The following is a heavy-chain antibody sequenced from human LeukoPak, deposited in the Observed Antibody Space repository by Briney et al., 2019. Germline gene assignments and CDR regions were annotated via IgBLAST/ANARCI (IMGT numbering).Heavy chain of an antibody. D-gene: IGHD6-25*01. CDR2: ISHTGHT. Sequence: SQTLSLTCAVYGGSFTSYYWSWIRQPPGKGLEWIGEISHTGHTNYNPSLKSRVTMSVETSKNQLSLILSSVTAADTAVYYCARGPYSSDAGYWGQGTLVTVSS. V-gene: IGHV4-34*01. CDR1: GGSFTSYY. CDR3: ARGPYSSDAGY. J-gene: IGHJ4*02.